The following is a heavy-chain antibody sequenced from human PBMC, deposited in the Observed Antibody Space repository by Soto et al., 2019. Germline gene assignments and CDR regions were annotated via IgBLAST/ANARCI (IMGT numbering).Heavy chain of an antibody. J-gene: IGHJ6*03. CDR2: ISGSGGST. D-gene: IGHD3-16*01. Sequence: GGSLRLSCAASGFTFSSYAMSWVRQAPGKGLEWVSSISGSGGSTYYADSVKGRFTISRDNSKNTLYLQMNSLRAEDTAVYYCAKRFGDLSQYYYYYMDVWGKGNTVTVS. CDR1: GFTFSSYA. V-gene: IGHV3-23*01. CDR3: AKRFGDLSQYYYYYMDV.